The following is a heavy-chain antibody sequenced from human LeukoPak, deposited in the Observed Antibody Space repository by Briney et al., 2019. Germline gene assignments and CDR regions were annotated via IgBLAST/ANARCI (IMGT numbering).Heavy chain of an antibody. CDR1: GYTFTSYG. V-gene: IGHV1-18*04. J-gene: IGHJ4*02. CDR3: ARDGWVLRYFDWLLPFDY. Sequence: ASVKVSCKASGYTFTSYGISWVRQAPGQGLEWMGWISAYNGNTNYAQKLQGRVTMTTDTSTSTAYIELRSLRSDDTAVYYCARDGWVLRYFDWLLPFDYWGQGTLVTVSS. CDR2: ISAYNGNT. D-gene: IGHD3-9*01.